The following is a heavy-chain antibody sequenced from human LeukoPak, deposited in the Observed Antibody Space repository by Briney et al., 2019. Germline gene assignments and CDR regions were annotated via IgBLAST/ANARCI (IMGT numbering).Heavy chain of an antibody. CDR1: GGSISSGYY. V-gene: IGHV4-38-2*01. Sequence: SETLSLTCAVSGGSISSGYYWGWIRQPPGKGLEWIGSIYHSGSTYYNPSLKSRVTISVDTSKNQFSLKLSSVTAADTAVYYCARVPGGAGNWFDPWGQGTLVTVSS. CDR3: ARVPGGAGNWFDP. D-gene: IGHD3-16*01. CDR2: IYHSGST. J-gene: IGHJ5*02.